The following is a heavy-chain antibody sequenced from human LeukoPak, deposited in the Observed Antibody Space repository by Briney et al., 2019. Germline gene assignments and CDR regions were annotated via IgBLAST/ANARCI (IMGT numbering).Heavy chain of an antibody. CDR2: IYYSGST. D-gene: IGHD2-15*01. Sequence: SETLSLTCTVSGGSLSSSSYYWGWIRQPPGKGLEWIGSIYYSGSTYYNPSLKSRVTISVDTSKNQFSLKLSSVTAADTAVYYCASQSHSGGSLGGYWGQGTLVTVSS. CDR3: ASQSHSGGSLGGY. CDR1: GGSLSSSSYY. J-gene: IGHJ4*02. V-gene: IGHV4-39*01.